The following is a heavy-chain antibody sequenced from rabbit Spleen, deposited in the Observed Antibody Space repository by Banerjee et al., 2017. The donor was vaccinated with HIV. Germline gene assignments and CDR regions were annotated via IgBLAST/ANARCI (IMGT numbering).Heavy chain of an antibody. CDR1: GFSFNSGYD. V-gene: IGHV1S40*01. D-gene: IGHD1-1*01. Sequence: QSLEESGGGLVKPGASLTLTCKASGFSFNSGYDMCWVRQAPGKGLQWVACAVAGSSGNTYSATWAKGRFTISKTSSTTVTLQMTSLTAADTATYFCANYGGNSGYNLWGPGTLVTVS. CDR3: ANYGGNSGYNL. CDR2: AVAGSSGNT. J-gene: IGHJ4*01.